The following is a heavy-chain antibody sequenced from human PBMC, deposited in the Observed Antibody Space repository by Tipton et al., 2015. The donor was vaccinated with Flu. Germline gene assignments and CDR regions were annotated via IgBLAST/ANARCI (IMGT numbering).Heavy chain of an antibody. Sequence: QVQLVQSGAEVKKPGASVKVSCKASGYTFTTYGINWVRQAPGQGLEWMGWISPYNGNTNYAQKLQGRVTMTTDTSTSTTSMELRGLRSDDTAVYYCARGTSVVVPATNDYWGQGTLVTVSS. D-gene: IGHD2-2*01. J-gene: IGHJ4*02. CDR1: GYTFTTYG. V-gene: IGHV1-18*01. CDR2: ISPYNGNT. CDR3: ARGTSVVVPATNDY.